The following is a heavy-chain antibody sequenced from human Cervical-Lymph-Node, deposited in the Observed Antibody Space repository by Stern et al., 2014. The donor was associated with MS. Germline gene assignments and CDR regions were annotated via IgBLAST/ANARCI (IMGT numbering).Heavy chain of an antibody. CDR1: GFTVSRAY. CDR2: ITNGGST. D-gene: IGHD1-1*01. CDR3: ARDTSSPERSDW. V-gene: IGHV3-53*01. J-gene: IGHJ4*02. Sequence: EVQLEESGGGVIQPGGSLSLSCTASGFTVSRAYMTWVRQPAPQGLEWFSLITNGGSTFYTDSVKGRVTISRDESKNPVYLHMTSLRAEDTAMYYCARDTSSPERSDWWGQGTLVTVSS.